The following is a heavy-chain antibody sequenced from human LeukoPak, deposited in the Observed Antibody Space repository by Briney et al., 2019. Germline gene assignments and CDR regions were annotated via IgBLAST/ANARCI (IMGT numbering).Heavy chain of an antibody. Sequence: GGSLRLSCAASGFTFSSYGMHWVRQAPGKGLEWVAVIWYDGSNKYYADSVKGRFTISRDNSKNTLYLQMNSLRAEDTAVYYCARDYYGSGSSRYGMDVWGKGTTVTVSS. CDR3: ARDYYGSGSSRYGMDV. CDR2: IWYDGSNK. CDR1: GFTFSSYG. D-gene: IGHD3-10*01. J-gene: IGHJ6*04. V-gene: IGHV3-33*01.